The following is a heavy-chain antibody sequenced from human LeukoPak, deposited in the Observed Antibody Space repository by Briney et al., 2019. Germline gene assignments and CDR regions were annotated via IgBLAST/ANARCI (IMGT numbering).Heavy chain of an antibody. J-gene: IGHJ4*02. CDR3: AKWGDYDVLTGYYVSDY. V-gene: IGHV3-30*18. CDR2: ISYDGSNK. CDR1: GYTFSSYG. Sequence: SCKASGYTFSSYGMHWVRQAPGKGLEWVAVISYDGSNKYYADSVKGRFTISRDNSKNTVFLQMNSLRAEDTAVYYCAKWGDYDVLTGYYVSDYWGQGTLVTVSS. D-gene: IGHD3-9*01.